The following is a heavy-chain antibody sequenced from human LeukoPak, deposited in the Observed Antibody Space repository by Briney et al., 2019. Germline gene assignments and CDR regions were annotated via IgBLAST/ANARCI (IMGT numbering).Heavy chain of an antibody. Sequence: SETLSLTCTVSGGSMSTYYWSWIRQPPGKGLEWIGYIYDSGSTYYNPSLKSRVTIAVDASKNQFSLQLSSVTAADTAEYYCARRGSGGRSFDYWGQGTLVTVSS. CDR1: GGSMSTYY. V-gene: IGHV4-59*08. CDR2: IYDSGST. D-gene: IGHD3-10*01. J-gene: IGHJ4*02. CDR3: ARRGSGGRSFDY.